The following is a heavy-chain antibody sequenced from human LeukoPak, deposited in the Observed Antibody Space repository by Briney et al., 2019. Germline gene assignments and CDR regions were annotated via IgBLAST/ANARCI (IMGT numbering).Heavy chain of an antibody. J-gene: IGHJ3*02. CDR2: IRYDGSNK. D-gene: IGHD3-3*01. Sequence: GGSLRLSCAASGFTFSSYGMHWVRQAPGKGLEWVAFIRYDGSNKYYADSEKGRFTISRDNSKNTLYLQMNSLRAEDTAVYYCAKVMGYYDFWSGQGPSAFDIWGQGTMVTVSS. CDR3: AKVMGYYDFWSGQGPSAFDI. V-gene: IGHV3-30*02. CDR1: GFTFSSYG.